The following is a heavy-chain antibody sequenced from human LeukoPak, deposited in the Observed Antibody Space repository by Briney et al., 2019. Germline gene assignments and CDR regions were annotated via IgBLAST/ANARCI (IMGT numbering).Heavy chain of an antibody. V-gene: IGHV4-38-2*01. CDR1: GYSISSGYY. CDR2: IYYSGSS. D-gene: IGHD1-7*01. J-gene: IGHJ4*02. Sequence: SETLSLTCSVSGYSISSGYYWGWVRQPPGKGLEWIGVIYYSGSSSYNPSLKSRVTMSVDTSKNQFSLRLSSVTAADTAVYYCARQLGTTANLYYWGQGALVTVSS. CDR3: ARQLGTTANLYY.